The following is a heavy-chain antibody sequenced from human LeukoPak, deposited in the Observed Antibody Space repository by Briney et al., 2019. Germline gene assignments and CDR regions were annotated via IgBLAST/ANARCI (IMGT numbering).Heavy chain of an antibody. CDR1: GGSISSSSYS. J-gene: IGHJ3*02. CDR2: IYYSGST. D-gene: IGHD5-18*01. CDR3: ARDRVDTAMVRDHDAFDI. V-gene: IGHV4-39*07. Sequence: SETLSLTCTVSGGSISSSSYSWGWIRQPPGKGLEWIGSIYYSGSTYYNPSLKSRVTISVDTSKNQFSLKLSSVTAADTAVYYCARDRVDTAMVRDHDAFDIWGQGTMVTVSS.